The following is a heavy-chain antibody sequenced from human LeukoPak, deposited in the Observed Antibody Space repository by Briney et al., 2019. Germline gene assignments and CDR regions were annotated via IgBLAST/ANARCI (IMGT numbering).Heavy chain of an antibody. V-gene: IGHV3-23*01. J-gene: IGHJ4*02. Sequence: PGGSLRLSCVASGFTFSSYAMSWVRQAPGKGLEWVSAISGSGGSTYYADSVKGRFTISRDNSKNTLYLQMNSLRAEDTAVYYCAKGGYSYGYAFDYWGQGTLVTVSS. D-gene: IGHD5-18*01. CDR1: GFTFSSYA. CDR3: AKGGYSYGYAFDY. CDR2: ISGSGGST.